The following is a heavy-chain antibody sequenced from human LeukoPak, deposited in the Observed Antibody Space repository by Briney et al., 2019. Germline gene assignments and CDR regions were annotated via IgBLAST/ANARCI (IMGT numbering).Heavy chain of an antibody. J-gene: IGHJ2*01. CDR2: ISYDGSNK. Sequence: GGSLRLSCAASGFTFSSYGMHWVRQAPGKGLEWVAVISYDGSNKYYADSVKGRFTISRDNSKNTLYLQMNSLRAEDTAVYYCARVGQQLVRLWYFDLWGRGTLVTVSS. CDR3: ARVGQQLVRLWYFDL. V-gene: IGHV3-30*03. CDR1: GFTFSSYG. D-gene: IGHD6-13*01.